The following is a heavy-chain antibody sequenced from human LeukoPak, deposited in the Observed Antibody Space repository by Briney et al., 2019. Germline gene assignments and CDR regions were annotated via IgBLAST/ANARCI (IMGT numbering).Heavy chain of an antibody. J-gene: IGHJ4*02. CDR1: GFSLSHSY. Sequence: GGSLRLSCATSGFSLSHSYMNWARQAPGKGLEWVATIKQDGVDKYYVDSVKGRFTISRDTAKNSLFLQMNSLRVDDTAVYYCARDPSRYDLDYWGQGTLVTVSS. V-gene: IGHV3-7*01. CDR2: IKQDGVDK. CDR3: ARDPSRYDLDY. D-gene: IGHD5-12*01.